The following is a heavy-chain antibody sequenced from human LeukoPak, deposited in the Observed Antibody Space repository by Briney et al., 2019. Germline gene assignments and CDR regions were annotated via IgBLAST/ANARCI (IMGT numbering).Heavy chain of an antibody. V-gene: IGHV1-69*04. J-gene: IGHJ6*02. CDR1: GYTFTSYG. CDR3: ARGVVPAAIPPFV. D-gene: IGHD2-2*01. Sequence: SVKVSCKASGYTFTSYGISWVRQAPGQGLEWMGRIIPILGIANYAQKFQGRVTITADKSTSTAYMELSSLRSEDTAVYYCARGVVPAAIPPFVWGQGTTVTVSS. CDR2: IIPILGIA.